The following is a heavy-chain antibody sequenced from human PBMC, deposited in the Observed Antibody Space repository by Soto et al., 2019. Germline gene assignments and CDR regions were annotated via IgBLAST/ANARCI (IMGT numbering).Heavy chain of an antibody. J-gene: IGHJ4*02. Sequence: QITLNESGPTQVKPRQTLTLTCTFSGFSLTTSGVGVGWIRQSPGKAPEWLALIYGEADKRYSPSLKSRLTITKDTAKNQVVLTMAELDPADTATYYCAHRVLRTVFGLVTTTAIYFDFWGQGTPVAVSS. D-gene: IGHD3-3*01. CDR1: GFSLTTSGVG. CDR2: IYGEADK. V-gene: IGHV2-5*02. CDR3: AHRVLRTVFGLVTTTAIYFDF.